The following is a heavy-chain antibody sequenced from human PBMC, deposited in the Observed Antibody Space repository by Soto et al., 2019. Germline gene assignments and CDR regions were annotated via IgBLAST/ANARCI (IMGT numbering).Heavy chain of an antibody. Sequence: QVTLKESGPVLVKPTETLTLTCTVSGFSLSNARMGVSWIRQPPGKALEWLAHIFSNDEKSYSTSLKSRLTISKDTSKSQVDLTMTNMDPVDTATYCCARSWGADYYYYGMDVWGQGTTVTVSS. V-gene: IGHV2-26*01. CDR2: IFSNDEK. CDR3: ARSWGADYYYYGMDV. D-gene: IGHD3-16*01. J-gene: IGHJ6*01. CDR1: GFSLSNARMG.